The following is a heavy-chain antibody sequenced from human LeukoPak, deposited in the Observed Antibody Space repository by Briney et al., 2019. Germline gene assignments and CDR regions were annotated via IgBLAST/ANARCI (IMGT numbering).Heavy chain of an antibody. CDR1: GFGIRGYW. CDR3: VRDGDAYDFDH. D-gene: IGHD5-12*01. CDR2: IKSDGSWT. J-gene: IGHJ4*02. Sequence: GGSLRLSCAASGFGIRGYWMHWVRQAPGKGLMWVSRIKSDGSWTNYADSVRGRFTISRDNAKNTLYLQMIGLRAEDTAIYYCVRDGDAYDFDHWGQGILVTVSS. V-gene: IGHV3-74*01.